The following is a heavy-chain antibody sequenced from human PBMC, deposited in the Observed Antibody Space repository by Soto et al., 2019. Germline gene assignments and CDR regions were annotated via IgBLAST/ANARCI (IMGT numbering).Heavy chain of an antibody. J-gene: IGHJ5*02. CDR2: ISGSGGST. Sequence: LRLSCAASGFTFSSYAMSWVRHAPVNGLELVSAISGSGGSTYYADSVKGRFTISRDNSKNTLYLQMNSLRAEDTAVYYCAKESEIQWLVPSNWFDPWGQGTLVTVSS. D-gene: IGHD6-19*01. V-gene: IGHV3-23*01. CDR3: AKESEIQWLVPSNWFDP. CDR1: GFTFSSYA.